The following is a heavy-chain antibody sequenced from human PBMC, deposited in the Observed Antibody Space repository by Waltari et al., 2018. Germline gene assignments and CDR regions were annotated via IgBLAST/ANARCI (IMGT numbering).Heavy chain of an antibody. Sequence: EVQLVESGGGLVKPGGSLRLSCAASGFTLSNAWMSWVRQAPGKGLEWVGRIKSKTDGGTTDYAAPVKGRFTISRDDSKNTLYLQMNSLKTEDTAVYYCTTEIWSGYFPFDYWGQGTLVTVSS. J-gene: IGHJ4*02. D-gene: IGHD3-3*01. V-gene: IGHV3-15*01. CDR2: IKSKTDGGTT. CDR3: TTEIWSGYFPFDY. CDR1: GFTLSNAW.